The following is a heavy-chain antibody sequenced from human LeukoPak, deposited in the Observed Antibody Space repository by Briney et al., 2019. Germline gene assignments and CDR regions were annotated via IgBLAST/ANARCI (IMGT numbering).Heavy chain of an antibody. D-gene: IGHD4-23*01. J-gene: IGHJ4*02. Sequence: GGSLRLSCAASGFTFSDYYMNWIRQAPGRGLEGVSYIITSGTYTDYADSVKGRFTISRDNDKNSLYLQMNSLRAADTAVYYCARTYGGNPFDYWGQGTLVTVSS. CDR3: ARTYGGNPFDY. CDR2: IITSGTYT. V-gene: IGHV3-11*06. CDR1: GFTFSDYY.